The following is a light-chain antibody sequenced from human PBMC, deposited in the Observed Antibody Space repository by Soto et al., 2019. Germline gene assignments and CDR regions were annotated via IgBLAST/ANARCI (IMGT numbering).Light chain of an antibody. Sequence: IQLTQSPSSLSASVGDRVTITCRASQGISSYLAWYQQKQGKAPKLLIYAASTLQSGVPSRFSGSGSGTDFTLTISSLQPEDFATYYCQQLNSYPRGITFGQGTRLEIK. CDR1: QGISSY. J-gene: IGKJ5*01. V-gene: IGKV1-9*01. CDR3: QQLNSYPRGIT. CDR2: AAS.